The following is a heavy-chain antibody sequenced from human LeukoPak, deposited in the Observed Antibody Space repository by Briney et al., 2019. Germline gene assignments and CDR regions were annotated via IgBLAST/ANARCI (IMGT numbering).Heavy chain of an antibody. J-gene: IGHJ4*02. CDR1: GGSISSTNYY. CDR2: IYYSGST. Sequence: SETLSLTCAVSGGSISSTNYYWGWIRQPPGKGLEWIATIYYSGSTYYNPSLKSRVTISVDTSKNQFSLKLSSVTAADTAVYYCARGISSSWQKYDYWGQGTLVTVSS. V-gene: IGHV4-39*07. CDR3: ARGISSSWQKYDY. D-gene: IGHD6-13*01.